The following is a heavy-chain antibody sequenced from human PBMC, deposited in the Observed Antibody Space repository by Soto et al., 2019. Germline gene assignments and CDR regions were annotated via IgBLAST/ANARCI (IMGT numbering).Heavy chain of an antibody. D-gene: IGHD2-15*01. V-gene: IGHV1-18*04. CDR2: ISAYNGNT. Sequence: ASVKVSCEASGYTFTSYGISWVRQAPGQGLEWMGWISAYNGNTNYAQKLQGRVTMTTDTSTSTAYMKLRSLRSEYTAVYYWAIEGRLGYCSGGSCYSDYGGHGTLVTVSS. J-gene: IGHJ4*01. CDR1: GYTFTSYG. CDR3: AIEGRLGYCSGGSCYSDY.